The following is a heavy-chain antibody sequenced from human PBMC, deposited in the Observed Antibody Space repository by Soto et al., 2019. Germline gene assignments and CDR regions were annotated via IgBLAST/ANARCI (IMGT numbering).Heavy chain of an antibody. Sequence: QVHLVESGGGVVQPGSSLRLSCAASEFTFRIFAMHWLRQSPGKGLEWVAVISYDGSRKADSVKGRFTVSRDNSWNTLYLQMNSLRAEDTAIYYCARGDREDIEEVVGVRPGEYSMDVWGQWTTFTVSS. CDR2: ISYDGSRK. J-gene: IGHJ6*02. D-gene: IGHD2-15*01. V-gene: IGHV3-30-3*01. CDR3: ARGDREDIEEVVGVRPGEYSMDV. CDR1: EFTFRIFA.